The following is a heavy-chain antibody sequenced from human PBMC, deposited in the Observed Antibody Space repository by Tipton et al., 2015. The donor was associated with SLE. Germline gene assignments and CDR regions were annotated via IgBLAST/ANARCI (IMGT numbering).Heavy chain of an antibody. D-gene: IGHD7-27*01. CDR2: IYYSGNT. Sequence: LRLPCTVSGGSISDYYWSWIRQPPGKGLEWIGYIYYSGNTNYNPSLKSRVTISVDTSTNQFSLKLSSVTAADTAVYYCARGDTGDDYFDNWGQGTLVTVSS. CDR3: ARGDTGDDYFDN. J-gene: IGHJ4*02. V-gene: IGHV4-59*01. CDR1: GGSISDYY.